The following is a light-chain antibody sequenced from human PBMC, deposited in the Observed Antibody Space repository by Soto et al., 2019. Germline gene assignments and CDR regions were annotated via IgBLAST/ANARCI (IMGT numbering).Light chain of an antibody. CDR2: AAS. CDR1: QSIGTW. Sequence: DIQMTQSPSTLSASVGDRVTITCRASQSIGTWLAWYQQKPGTAPKLLIYAASSLQSGVPSRFSGSGSGTDFTLTISSLQPEDFATYYCQQSYSTPRTFGQVTKVAIK. CDR3: QQSYSTPRT. V-gene: IGKV1-39*01. J-gene: IGKJ1*01.